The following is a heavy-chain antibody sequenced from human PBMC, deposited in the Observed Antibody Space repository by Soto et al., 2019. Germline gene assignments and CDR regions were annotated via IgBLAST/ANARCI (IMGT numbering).Heavy chain of an antibody. CDR1: GGSISSSSYY. CDR2: IYYSGST. CDR3: ASWPAGQLVHEEGGYYFDY. Sequence: QLQLQESGPGLVKPSETLSLTCTVSGGSISSSSYYWGWIRQPPGKGLEWIGSIYYSGSTYYNPSLKSRVTISVDTSKNQFSLKLSSVTAADTAVYYCASWPAGQLVHEEGGYYFDYWGQGTLVTVSS. J-gene: IGHJ4*02. D-gene: IGHD6-6*01. V-gene: IGHV4-39*01.